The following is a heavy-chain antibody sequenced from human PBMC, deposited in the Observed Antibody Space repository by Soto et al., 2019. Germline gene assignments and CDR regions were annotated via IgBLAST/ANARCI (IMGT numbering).Heavy chain of an antibody. J-gene: IGHJ4*02. CDR2: ISSSSSYI. Sequence: EVQLVESGGGLVKPGGSLRLSCAASGFTFSSYSMNWVRQAPGKGLEWVSSISSSSSYIYYADSVKGRFTISRDNAKNSLYLQMNSLRAEDTAVYYCARTTPRRQSGWTRWPEIDYWGQGTLVTVSS. V-gene: IGHV3-21*01. D-gene: IGHD6-19*01. CDR1: GFTFSSYS. CDR3: ARTTPRRQSGWTRWPEIDY.